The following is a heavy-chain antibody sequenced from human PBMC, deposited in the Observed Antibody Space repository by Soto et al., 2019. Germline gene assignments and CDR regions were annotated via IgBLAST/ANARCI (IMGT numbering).Heavy chain of an antibody. CDR2: INSDGSST. D-gene: IGHD1-26*01. CDR3: ASGHLVGAKRGYAFDI. CDR1: GFTFSSYW. Sequence: GGSLRLSCAASGFTFSSYWMHWVRQAPGKGLVWVSRINSDGSSTSYADSVKGRFTISRDNAKNTLYLQMNSLRAEDTAVYYCASGHLVGAKRGYAFDIWGQGTMVTVSS. J-gene: IGHJ3*02. V-gene: IGHV3-74*01.